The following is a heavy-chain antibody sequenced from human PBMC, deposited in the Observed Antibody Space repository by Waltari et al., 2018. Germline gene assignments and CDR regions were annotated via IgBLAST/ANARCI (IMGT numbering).Heavy chain of an antibody. CDR3: AASRDGYTHFDY. CDR1: GGSISSYY. J-gene: IGHJ4*02. CDR2: SYTSGST. V-gene: IGHV4-4*07. D-gene: IGHD5-12*01. Sequence: QVQLQESGPGLVKPSETLSLTCTVSGGSISSYYWSWIRQPAGKGLEWIGRSYTSGSTNYHPALKSRVTRSVDKSKNQFSLKLSSVTAADTAVYYCAASRDGYTHFDYWGQGTLVTVSS.